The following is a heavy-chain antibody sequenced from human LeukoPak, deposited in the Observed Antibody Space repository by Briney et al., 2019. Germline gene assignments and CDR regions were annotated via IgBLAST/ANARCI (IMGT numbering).Heavy chain of an antibody. CDR2: ISPVKNTI. D-gene: IGHD3-3*01. Sequence: SLRLSCAAXXFTFSXYSMNWVRQTPGKGLEWISYISPVKNTIYYADSVKGRFTISRDNAKNSLDLQMNSLRAEDTAVYYCARESDRHHDLWSGYLALDYWGQGTLVPVSS. CDR3: ARESDRHHDLWSGYLALDY. J-gene: IGHJ4*02. CDR1: XFTFSXYS. V-gene: IGHV3-48*01.